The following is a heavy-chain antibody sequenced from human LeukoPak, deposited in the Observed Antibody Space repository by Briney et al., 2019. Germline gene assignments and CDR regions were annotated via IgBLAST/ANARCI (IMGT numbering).Heavy chain of an antibody. D-gene: IGHD3-10*01. CDR1: GYTFTSYG. Sequence: ASVKVSCKASGYTFTSYGISWVRQAPGQGLEWMGGIIPIFGTANYAQKFQGRVTITTDESTSTAYMELSSLRSEDTAVYYCARGGRSLDYWGQGTLVTVSS. J-gene: IGHJ4*02. CDR3: ARGGRSLDY. V-gene: IGHV1-69*05. CDR2: IIPIFGTA.